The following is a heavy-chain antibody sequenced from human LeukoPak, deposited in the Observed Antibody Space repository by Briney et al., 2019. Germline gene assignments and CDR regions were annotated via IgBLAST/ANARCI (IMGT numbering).Heavy chain of an antibody. J-gene: IGHJ5*02. CDR2: IIPIFGTA. V-gene: IGHV1-69*05. D-gene: IGHD2-2*01. CDR1: GGTFSSYA. CDR3: ARDNVDCSSTSCYQP. Sequence: GASVKVSCKASGGTFSSYAISWVRQAPGQGLEWMGGIIPIFGTANYAQKFQGRVTITTDESTSTAYMELSSLRSEDTAVYYCARDNVDCSSTSCYQPWGQGTLVTVSS.